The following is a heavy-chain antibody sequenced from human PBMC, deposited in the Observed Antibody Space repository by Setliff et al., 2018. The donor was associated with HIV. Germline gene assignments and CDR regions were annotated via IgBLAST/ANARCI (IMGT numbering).Heavy chain of an antibody. J-gene: IGHJ5*02. CDR3: ARARLLGGFLS. CDR1: GGSIGTYY. V-gene: IGHV4-59*01. Sequence: SETLSLTCSVSGGSIGTYYWNWIRQTPGKRLEWIGFFYYGGSTDYNPALKNRVAISVDTSRNSVSLKMTSVTAADTAVYYCARARLLGGFLSWGRGALVTVSS. CDR2: FYYGGST. D-gene: IGHD7-27*01.